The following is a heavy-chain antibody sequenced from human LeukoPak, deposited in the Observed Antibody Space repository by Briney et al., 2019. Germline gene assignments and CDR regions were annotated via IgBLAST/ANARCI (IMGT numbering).Heavy chain of an antibody. CDR2: IYYSGGT. J-gene: IGHJ4*02. CDR3: ARHDTSGYYWYYFDY. CDR1: GGSISSYY. D-gene: IGHD3-22*01. Sequence: SETLSLTCTVSGGSISSYYWSWIRQPPGKGLEWIGYIYYSGGTNYNPSLKSRVTISVDTSKNQFSLKLSSVTAADTAVYYCARHDTSGYYWYYFDYWGQGSLVTVSS. V-gene: IGHV4-59*01.